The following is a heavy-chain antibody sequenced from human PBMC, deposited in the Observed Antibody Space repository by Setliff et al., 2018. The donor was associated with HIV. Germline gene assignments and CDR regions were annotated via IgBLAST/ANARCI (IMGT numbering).Heavy chain of an antibody. J-gene: IGHJ6*03. CDR2: IIPIFGTV. Sequence: SVKVSCKASGYTFSDYYIHWVRQAPGQGLEWMGGIIPIFGTVKYPLKLQGRVTVFTDTSTRIAYMELRSLRSDDTAVYYCARDYHDGEDYYYMDVWGKGTTVTVSS. V-gene: IGHV1-69*05. CDR3: ARDYHDGEDYYYMDV. CDR1: GYTFSDYY. D-gene: IGHD2-2*01.